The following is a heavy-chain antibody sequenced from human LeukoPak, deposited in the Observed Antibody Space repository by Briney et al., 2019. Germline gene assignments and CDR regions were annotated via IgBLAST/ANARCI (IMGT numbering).Heavy chain of an antibody. CDR3: ANYVSYGGNNYFDY. J-gene: IGHJ4*02. CDR2: IYYSGST. V-gene: IGHV4-59*01. Sequence: SETLSLTCTVSGGSISGYYWSWIRQLPGKGLEWIGYIYYSGSTNYNPSLKSRVTISVDTSKNQFSLKLSSVTAADTAVYYCANYVSYGGNNYFDYWGQGTLVTVSS. CDR1: GGSISGYY. D-gene: IGHD4-23*01.